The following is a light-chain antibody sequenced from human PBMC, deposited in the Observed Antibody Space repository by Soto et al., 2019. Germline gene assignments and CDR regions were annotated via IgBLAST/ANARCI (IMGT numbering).Light chain of an antibody. CDR1: SGSVSTNYY. Sequence: QTVVTQEPSSSVSPGGTVTLTRGLSSGSVSTNYYPSWYQQTPGQAPRTLMYNTNTRSPGVPDRFSGSILGNKAALTITGAQADDECDYYCVLYMGRGISVFGNGTKLTVL. CDR3: VLYMGRGISV. V-gene: IGLV8-61*01. J-gene: IGLJ1*01. CDR2: NTN.